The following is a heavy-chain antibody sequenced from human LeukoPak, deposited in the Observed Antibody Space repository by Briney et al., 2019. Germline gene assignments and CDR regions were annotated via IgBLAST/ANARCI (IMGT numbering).Heavy chain of an antibody. V-gene: IGHV1-18*01. J-gene: IGHJ4*02. CDR2: IGAYNGNT. D-gene: IGHD1-7*01. Sequence: ASVRVSCKASGYTFTSYGISWVRQTPGQGLEWMGWIGAYNGNTNYAQKLQGRVTMTTDTSTSTAYMELRSLRSDDTAMYYCALRTGTLPYYFDFWGQGTLVTVSP. CDR3: ALRTGTLPYYFDF. CDR1: GYTFTSYG.